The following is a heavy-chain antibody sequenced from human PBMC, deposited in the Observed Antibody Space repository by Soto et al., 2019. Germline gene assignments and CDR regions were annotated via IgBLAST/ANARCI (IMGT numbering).Heavy chain of an antibody. J-gene: IGHJ4*02. CDR2: ISAYNGNT. CDR3: ARVQRTRSKPMVRDPYYFDY. Sequence: ASVKVSCKASGYTFTGYYMHWVRQAPGQGLEWMGWISAYNGNTNYAQKLQGRVTMTTDTSTSTAYMELRSLRSDDTAVYYCARVQRTRSKPMVRDPYYFDYWGQGTLVTVSS. D-gene: IGHD3-10*01. CDR1: GYTFTGYY. V-gene: IGHV1-18*04.